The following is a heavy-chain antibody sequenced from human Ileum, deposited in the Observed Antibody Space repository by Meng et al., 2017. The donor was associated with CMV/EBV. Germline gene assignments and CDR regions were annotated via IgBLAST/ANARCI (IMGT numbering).Heavy chain of an antibody. D-gene: IGHD3-3*02. J-gene: IGHJ5*02. V-gene: IGHV4-39*07. Sequence: VPRRGSPPETLSVTCHVLGGPISSSTYYWGYIRHPPGKGMEWIGSIYKSGSTYYNPSLKSRVTISVDTSKNQFSLKLNSVTAADTAVYYCVRQFWSGGNGWFDLWGQGTLVTVSS. CDR1: GGPISSSTYY. CDR3: VRQFWSGGNGWFDL. CDR2: IYKSGST.